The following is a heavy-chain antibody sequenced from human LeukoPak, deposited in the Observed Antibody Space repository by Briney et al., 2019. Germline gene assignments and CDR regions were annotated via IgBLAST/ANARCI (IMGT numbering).Heavy chain of an antibody. CDR3: AALGITMIGGV. CDR2: ISSSGSTI. D-gene: IGHD3-10*02. V-gene: IGHV3-48*03. Sequence: GGSLRLSCAASGFTFSSYEMNWVRQAPGKGLEGVSYISSSGSTIYYADSVKGRFTISRDNAKNALYLHMNSQRAENTAVYYCAALGITMIGGVWGKGTTVTISS. J-gene: IGHJ6*04. CDR1: GFTFSSYE.